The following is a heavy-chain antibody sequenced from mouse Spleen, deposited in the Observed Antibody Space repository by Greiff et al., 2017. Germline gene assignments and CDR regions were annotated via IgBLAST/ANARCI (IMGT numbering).Heavy chain of an antibody. CDR2: IYPGSGST. V-gene: IGHV1-55*01. CDR3: ASGGLGRGY. D-gene: IGHD4-1*01. CDR1: GYTFTSYW. J-gene: IGHJ2*01. Sequence: VQRVESGAELVKPGASVKMSCKASGYTFTSYWITWVKQRPGQGLEWIGDIYPGSGSTNYNEKFKSKATLTVDTSSSTAYMQLSSLTSEDSAVYYCASGGLGRGYWGQGTTPTVSS.